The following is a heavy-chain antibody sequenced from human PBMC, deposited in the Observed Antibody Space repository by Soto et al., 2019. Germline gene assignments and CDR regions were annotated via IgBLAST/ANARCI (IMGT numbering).Heavy chain of an antibody. V-gene: IGHV4-38-2*02. J-gene: IGHJ4*02. D-gene: IGHD6-13*01. CDR1: NYPISDGYY. Sequence: SETLSLTCNVSNYPISDGYYWGWIRQPPGKGLEWIGSVYHTGSTYYNPSLKSRVTFSMDTSKNQISLKLRSVTAADTAVYHCARVAGYASSWSDYWGQGTLVTVSS. CDR2: VYHTGST. CDR3: ARVAGYASSWSDY.